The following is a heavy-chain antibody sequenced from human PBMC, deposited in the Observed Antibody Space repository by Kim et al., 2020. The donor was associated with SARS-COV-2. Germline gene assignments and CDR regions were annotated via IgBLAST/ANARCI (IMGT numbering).Heavy chain of an antibody. Sequence: GGSLRLSRTASGFTFGDYAMSWFRQAPGKGLEWVGFIRSKGYGGTTDYAASVKGRFSISRDDSKNIAYLQMNSLKTEDTAVYYCTRVSFGELLSWGQGTLVTVSS. J-gene: IGHJ5*02. V-gene: IGHV3-49*03. CDR1: GFTFGDYA. D-gene: IGHD1-26*01. CDR3: TRVSFGELLS. CDR2: IRSKGYGGTT.